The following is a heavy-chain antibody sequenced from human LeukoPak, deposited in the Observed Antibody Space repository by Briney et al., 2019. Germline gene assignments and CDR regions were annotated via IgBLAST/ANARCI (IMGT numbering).Heavy chain of an antibody. D-gene: IGHD6-19*01. Sequence: GGSLRLSCAASGFTFSSYPMHWVRQAPGQGLEWMGIINPSGGSTSYAQKFQGRVTMTRDTSTSTVYMELSSLRSEDTAVYYCAREDSSGWYVFDYWGQGTLVTVSS. V-gene: IGHV1-46*01. J-gene: IGHJ4*02. CDR3: AREDSSGWYVFDY. CDR1: GFTFSSYP. CDR2: INPSGGST.